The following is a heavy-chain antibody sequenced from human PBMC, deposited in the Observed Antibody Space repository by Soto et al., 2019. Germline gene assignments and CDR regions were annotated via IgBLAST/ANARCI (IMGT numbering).Heavy chain of an antibody. CDR1: GYTFTSYG. CDR2: ISAYNGNT. Sequence: QVQLVQSGAEVKKPGASVKVSCKASGYTFTSYGISWVRQAPGQGLEWMGWISAYNGNTNYAQKLQGRVTMTTDTSPSTAYMELRSLRSDDTAVYYCARDRKRYFDWLLPYFDYWGQGTLVTVSS. D-gene: IGHD3-9*01. V-gene: IGHV1-18*01. J-gene: IGHJ4*02. CDR3: ARDRKRYFDWLLPYFDY.